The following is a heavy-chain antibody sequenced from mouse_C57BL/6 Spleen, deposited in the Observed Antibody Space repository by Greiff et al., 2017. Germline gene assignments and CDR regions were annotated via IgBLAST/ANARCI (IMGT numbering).Heavy chain of an antibody. CDR2: IDPSDSYT. J-gene: IGHJ2*01. CDR3: ARGGAYFDY. CDR1: GYTFTSYW. V-gene: IGHV1-50*01. Sequence: VQLQQSGPELVKPGASVKLSCKASGYTFTSYWMQWVKQRPGQGLEWIGEIDPSDSYTNYNQKFKGKATLTVDTSSSTAYMQLSSLTSEDSAVYYCARGGAYFDYWGQGTTLTVSS.